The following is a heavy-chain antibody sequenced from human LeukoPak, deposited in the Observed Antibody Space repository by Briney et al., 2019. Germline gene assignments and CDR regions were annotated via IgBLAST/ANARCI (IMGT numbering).Heavy chain of an antibody. D-gene: IGHD6-19*01. CDR2: ISYDGSNK. CDR3: AEGFGEMQWLVLDSDAFDI. Sequence: GRSLRLSCAASGFTFSSYGMYWVRQAPGKGLEWVAVISYDGSNKYYADSVKGRFTISRDNSKNTPYLQMNSLRAEDTAVYYCAEGFGEMQWLVLDSDAFDIWGQGTMVTVSS. J-gene: IGHJ3*02. CDR1: GFTFSSYG. V-gene: IGHV3-30*18.